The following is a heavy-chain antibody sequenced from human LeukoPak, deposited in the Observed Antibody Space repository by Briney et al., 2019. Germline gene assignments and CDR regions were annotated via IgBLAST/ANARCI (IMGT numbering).Heavy chain of an antibody. D-gene: IGHD6-13*01. CDR2: ISGSGGST. CDR1: GFTFSSYA. Sequence: GGSLKLSCAASGFTFSSYAMNWVRQAPGKGLEWVSAISGSGGSTYYADSVKGRFTISRDNSKNTLYLQMNSLRPEDTALYYCAKDFFGSGSSWYNYFGYWGQGTLVTVSS. CDR3: AKDFFGSGSSWYNYFGY. V-gene: IGHV3-23*01. J-gene: IGHJ4*02.